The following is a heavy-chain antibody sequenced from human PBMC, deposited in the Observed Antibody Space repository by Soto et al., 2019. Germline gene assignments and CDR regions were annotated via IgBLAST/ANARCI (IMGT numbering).Heavy chain of an antibody. CDR2: IMPIFRTA. D-gene: IGHD3-10*01. J-gene: IGHJ4*02. V-gene: IGHV1-69*01. Sequence: SSVNVSFKASGGTFSSYAISRVRQAHGQGREWRGGIMPIFRTANYAQKFQGRVTMTADEPTSAAYMELRSLRSEDTAVYYCERESQGSSVSHCFEYWGQGTLDNVSS. CDR1: GGTFSSYA. CDR3: ERESQGSSVSHCFEY.